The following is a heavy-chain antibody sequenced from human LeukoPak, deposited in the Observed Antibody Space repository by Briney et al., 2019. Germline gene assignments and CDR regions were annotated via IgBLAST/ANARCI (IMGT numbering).Heavy chain of an antibody. V-gene: IGHV3-23*01. CDR1: GFTFSSYA. D-gene: IGHD5-24*01. CDR3: AKAGVDGDFDY. Sequence: PGGSLRLSCAASGFTFSSYAMSWVRQAPGRGLEWVSAISGSGGSTYYADSVKGRFTISRDNSKNTLYLQMNSLRAGHTAVYYCAKAGVDGDFDYWGQGTLVTVSS. CDR2: ISGSGGST. J-gene: IGHJ4*02.